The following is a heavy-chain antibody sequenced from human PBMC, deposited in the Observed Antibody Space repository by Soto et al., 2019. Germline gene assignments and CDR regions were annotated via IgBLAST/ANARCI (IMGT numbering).Heavy chain of an antibody. D-gene: IGHD2-15*01. CDR3: ARDGARRSCWIYYSYCRMDV. CDR2: INAGNGNT. CDR1: GYTFTSYA. J-gene: IGHJ6*02. V-gene: IGHV1-3*05. Sequence: QVQLVQSGAEEKKPGASVKVSCKASGYTFTSYAMHWVRQAPGQRLEWMGWINAGNGNTKYSQKCQGRVHITRDTSASTAYMEQSSWRSEETALYYCARDGARRSCWIYYSYCRMDVWGQGTTVTDCS.